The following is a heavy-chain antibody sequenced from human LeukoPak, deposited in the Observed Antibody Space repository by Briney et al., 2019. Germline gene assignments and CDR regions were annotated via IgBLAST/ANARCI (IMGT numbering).Heavy chain of an antibody. CDR3: ANNYYDSSGYGFGY. V-gene: IGHV3-23*01. D-gene: IGHD3-22*01. CDR2: ISGSGGST. J-gene: IGHJ4*02. Sequence: GGSLRLSCAASGFTFSSYAMSWVRQAPGKGLEWVSAISGSGGSTCYADSVKGRFTISRDNSKNTLYLQMNSLRAEDTAVYYCANNYYDSSGYGFGYWGQGTLVTVSS. CDR1: GFTFSSYA.